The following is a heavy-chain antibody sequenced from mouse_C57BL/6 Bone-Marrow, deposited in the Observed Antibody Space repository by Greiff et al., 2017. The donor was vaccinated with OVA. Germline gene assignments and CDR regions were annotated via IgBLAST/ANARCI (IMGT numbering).Heavy chain of an antibody. J-gene: IGHJ2*01. D-gene: IGHD1-1*01. V-gene: IGHV1-64*01. CDR1: GYTFTSYW. CDR2: IHPNSGST. Sequence: HVQLQQPWAELVKPGASVKLSCKASGYTFTSYWMHWVKQRPGPGLEWIGMIHPNSGSTNYNEKFKSKATLTVDKSSSTAYMQLSSRTSEDSAVYYCAGYYYGSSFPYWGQGTTLTVSS. CDR3: AGYYYGSSFPY.